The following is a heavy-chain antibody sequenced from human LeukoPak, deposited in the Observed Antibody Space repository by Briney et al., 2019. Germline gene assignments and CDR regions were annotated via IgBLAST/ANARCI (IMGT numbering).Heavy chain of an antibody. V-gene: IGHV4-59*12. CDR1: GGSISSYY. D-gene: IGHD5-18*01. CDR3: ARDLGGYSDGSYYYYMDV. J-gene: IGHJ6*03. CDR2: IFFTGNT. Sequence: SETLSLTCTVSGGSISSYYWSWIRQSPGEGLEWIGYIFFTGNTNYNPSLKSRLTISIDTSKNQFSLHLSSVTAADTAVCYCARDLGGYSDGSYYYYMDVWGKGTTVTVSS.